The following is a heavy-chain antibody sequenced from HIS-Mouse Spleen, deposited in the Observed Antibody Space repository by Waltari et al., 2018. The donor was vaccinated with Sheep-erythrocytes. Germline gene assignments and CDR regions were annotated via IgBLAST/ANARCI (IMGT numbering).Heavy chain of an antibody. J-gene: IGHJ4*02. D-gene: IGHD6-19*01. CDR1: GGSFSGYY. CDR2: INHSGST. CDR3: ARAMGYSSGWYHTDY. V-gene: IGHV4-34*01. Sequence: QVQLQQWGAGLLKPSETLSLTCAVYGGSFSGYYWSWIRQPPGKGLEWIGEINHSGSTNYNPSLKSRVTISVDTSKNQFSLKRGSVTAADTAVYYCARAMGYSSGWYHTDYWGQGTLVTVSS.